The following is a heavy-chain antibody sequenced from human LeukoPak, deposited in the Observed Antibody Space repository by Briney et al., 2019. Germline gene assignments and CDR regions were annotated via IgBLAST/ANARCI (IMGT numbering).Heavy chain of an antibody. CDR2: IYHSGST. CDR3: ARVAFWSGYY. V-gene: IGHV4-38-2*02. Sequence: ETLSLTCTVSGYSISSGYYWGWIRQPPGKGLEWIGSIYHSGSTYYNPSLKSRVTISVDTSKNQFSLKLSSVTAADTAVYYCARVAFWSGYYWGQGTLVTVSS. CDR1: GYSISSGYY. J-gene: IGHJ4*02. D-gene: IGHD3-3*01.